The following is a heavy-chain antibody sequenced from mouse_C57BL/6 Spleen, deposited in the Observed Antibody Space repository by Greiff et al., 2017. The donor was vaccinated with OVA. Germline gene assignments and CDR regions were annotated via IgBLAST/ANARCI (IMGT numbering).Heavy chain of an antibody. V-gene: IGHV1-69*01. Sequence: QVQLQQSGAELVMPGASVKLSCKASGYTFTSYWMHWVKQRPGQGLEWIGEIDPSDSYTNYNQKFKGKSTLTVDKSSSTAYMQLSSLTSEDSAVYYCARGSNGYWYFDVWGTGTTVTVSS. CDR3: ARGSNGYWYFDV. CDR2: IDPSDSYT. D-gene: IGHD1-1*01. J-gene: IGHJ1*03. CDR1: GYTFTSYW.